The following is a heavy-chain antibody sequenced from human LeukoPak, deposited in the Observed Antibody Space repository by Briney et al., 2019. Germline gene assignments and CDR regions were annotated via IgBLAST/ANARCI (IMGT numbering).Heavy chain of an antibody. J-gene: IGHJ4*02. CDR1: GYSISSGYY. V-gene: IGHV4-38-2*02. D-gene: IGHD6-19*01. CDR2: IYHSGST. Sequence: KPSETLSLTCAVSGYSISSGYYWGWIQQPPGKGLEWIGSIYHSGSTYYNPSLKSRVTISVDTSKNQFSLKLSSVTAADTAVYYCARDGAGSGWYRGVDYWGQGALVTVSS. CDR3: ARDGAGSGWYRGVDY.